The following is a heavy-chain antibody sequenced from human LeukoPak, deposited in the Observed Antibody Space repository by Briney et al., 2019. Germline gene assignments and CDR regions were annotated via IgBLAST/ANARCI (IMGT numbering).Heavy chain of an antibody. CDR2: IYTSGST. CDR3: ARGTSSGWYLDY. J-gene: IGHJ4*02. Sequence: SETLSLTCTVSGGSISSYYWSWIRQPPGKGLEWIGRIYTSGSTNYNPSLTSRVTMSVDTSKNQFSLKLSSVTAADTAVYYCARGTSSGWYLDYWGEGTLVTVSS. CDR1: GGSISSYY. V-gene: IGHV4-4*07. D-gene: IGHD6-19*01.